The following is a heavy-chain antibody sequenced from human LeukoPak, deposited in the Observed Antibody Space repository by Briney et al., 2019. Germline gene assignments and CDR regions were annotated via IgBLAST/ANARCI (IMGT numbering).Heavy chain of an antibody. V-gene: IGHV1-69*01. Sequence: SVKVSCKASGGTFSSYTISWVRQAPGQGLEWMGGIIPIFGTANYAQKFQGRATITADESTSTAYMELSSLRSEDTAVYYCARDGFTMVRGVMSYWGQGTLVTVSS. CDR1: GGTFSSYT. J-gene: IGHJ4*02. CDR2: IIPIFGTA. D-gene: IGHD3-10*01. CDR3: ARDGFTMVRGVMSY.